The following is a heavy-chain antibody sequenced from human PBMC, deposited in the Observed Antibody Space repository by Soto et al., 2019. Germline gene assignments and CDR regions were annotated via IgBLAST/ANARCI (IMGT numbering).Heavy chain of an antibody. Sequence: GASVKVSCKASGYTFTTYFMQWVRQAPGQGLEWMGIINPSDGTTSYAQKFQGRVTVTRDTSTSTVYMDLSSLRSEDTAVYYCETSLQLRKGWAFDHWGQGTLVTVSS. CDR1: GYTFTTYF. D-gene: IGHD1-7*01. J-gene: IGHJ4*02. V-gene: IGHV1-46*01. CDR3: ETSLQLRKGWAFDH. CDR2: INPSDGTT.